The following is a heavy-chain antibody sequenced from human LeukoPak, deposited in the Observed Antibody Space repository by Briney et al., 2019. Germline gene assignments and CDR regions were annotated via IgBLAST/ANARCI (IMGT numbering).Heavy chain of an antibody. CDR1: GFTFSSYS. CDR2: ISSSSSYI. J-gene: IGHJ4*02. D-gene: IGHD2-2*01. Sequence: GGSLRLSCAASGFTFSSYSMNWVRQAPGKGLEWVSSISSSSSYIYYADSVKGRFTTSRDNAKNSLYLQMNSLRAEDTAVYYCASRKELGYCSSTSCYPYDYWGQGTLVTVSS. V-gene: IGHV3-21*01. CDR3: ASRKELGYCSSTSCYPYDY.